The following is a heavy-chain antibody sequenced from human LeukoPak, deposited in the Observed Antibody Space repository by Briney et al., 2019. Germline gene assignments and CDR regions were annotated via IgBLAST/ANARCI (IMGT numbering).Heavy chain of an antibody. CDR1: GGTFSSYA. J-gene: IGHJ5*02. V-gene: IGHV1-69*06. CDR2: IIPIFGTA. CDR3: AGSKSYCSGGSCYNWFDP. D-gene: IGHD2-15*01. Sequence: GASVKVSCKASGGTFSSYAISWVRQAPGQGLEWMGGIIPIFGTANYAQKFQGRVTITADKSTSTAYMELSSLRSEDTAVYYCAGSKSYCSGGSCYNWFDPWGQGTLVTVSS.